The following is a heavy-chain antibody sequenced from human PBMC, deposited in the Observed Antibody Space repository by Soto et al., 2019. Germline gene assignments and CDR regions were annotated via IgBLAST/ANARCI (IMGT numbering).Heavy chain of an antibody. Sequence: EVQLVESGGGLVKPGGSLRLSCAASGLTFSSYSMNWVRQAPGKGLEWVSSISSSSSYIYYADSVKGRFTISRDNAKNSLYLQMNSLRAEDMAAYFCASGYSYGYLFDYWGQGTLVTVSS. CDR1: GLTFSSYS. CDR3: ASGYSYGYLFDY. D-gene: IGHD5-18*01. J-gene: IGHJ4*02. CDR2: ISSSSSYI. V-gene: IGHV3-21*01.